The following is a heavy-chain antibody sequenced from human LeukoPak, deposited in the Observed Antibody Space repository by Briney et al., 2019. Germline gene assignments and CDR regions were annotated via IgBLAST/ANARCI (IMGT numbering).Heavy chain of an antibody. CDR1: GGTFSSYA. J-gene: IGHJ6*02. V-gene: IGHV1-69*04. D-gene: IGHD2-2*01. CDR2: IIPILGIA. CDR3: ARYCSSTSCYVQNYYGMDV. Sequence: SVKVSCKASGGTFSSYAISWVRQAPGQGLEWMGRIIPILGIANYAQKFQGRVTITADKSTSTAYMELSSLRSDDTAVYYCARYCSSTSCYVQNYYGMDVWGQGTTVTVSS.